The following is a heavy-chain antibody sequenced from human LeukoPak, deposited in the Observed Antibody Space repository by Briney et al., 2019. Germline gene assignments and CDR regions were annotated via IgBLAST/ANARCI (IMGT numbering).Heavy chain of an antibody. J-gene: IGHJ4*02. V-gene: IGHV1-69*05. D-gene: IGHD3-3*01. CDR3: ARGGGTIFGVVDY. CDR1: GGTFSSYA. CDR2: IIPIFGTA. Sequence: SVKVSCKASGGTFSSYAISWVRQAPGQGLEWMGRIIPIFGTANYAQKFQGRVTITTDESTSTAYMELSRLRSDDTAVYYCARGGGTIFGVVDYWGQGTLVTVSS.